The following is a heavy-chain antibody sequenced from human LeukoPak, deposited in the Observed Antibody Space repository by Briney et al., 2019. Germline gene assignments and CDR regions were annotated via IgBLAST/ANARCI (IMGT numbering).Heavy chain of an antibody. CDR2: ISSDGVYD. CDR1: GFTFSSYA. J-gene: IGHJ6*02. CDR3: AKEVLITFGGVIVIGGMDV. Sequence: PGRSLRLSCAASGFTFSSYAMHWVRQAPGKGLEWVSIISSDGVYDYYADSVKGRFTISRDNSKNTLYLQMNSLRAEDTAVYYCAKEVLITFGGVIVIGGMDVWGQGTTVTVSS. D-gene: IGHD3-16*02. V-gene: IGHV3-30*01.